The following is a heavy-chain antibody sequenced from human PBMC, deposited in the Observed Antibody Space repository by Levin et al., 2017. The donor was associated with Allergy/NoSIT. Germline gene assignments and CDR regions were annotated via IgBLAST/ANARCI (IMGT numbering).Heavy chain of an antibody. CDR1: GYSFSNQW. CDR2: VYPGDSDT. Sequence: GESLKISCKGSGYSFSNQWIAWVRQKPGKGLEWMGIVYPGDSDTVYIPSFQGQVTFSADTSTNTAHLHWTSLKASDTAIYFCARKMGPTPAFDLWGQGTMITVSS. V-gene: IGHV5-51*01. J-gene: IGHJ3*01. CDR3: ARKMGPTPAFDL. D-gene: IGHD1-26*01.